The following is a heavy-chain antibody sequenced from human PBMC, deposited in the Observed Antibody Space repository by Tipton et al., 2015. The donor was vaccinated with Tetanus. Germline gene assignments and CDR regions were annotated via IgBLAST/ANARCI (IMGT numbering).Heavy chain of an antibody. D-gene: IGHD3-3*01. J-gene: IGHJ2*01. V-gene: IGHV4-31*03. CDR1: GDSIDGGFKN. Sequence: TLSLTCTVSGDSIDGGFKNWGWIRQQPGKGLEWIGYIDYRGNTYYNPSLRRRVTFSFDTSENQFSLKLTSVTAADTAVYYCARDPAVLRFLEWLPDWYFALWGRGTLVTVSS. CDR3: ARDPAVLRFLEWLPDWYFAL. CDR2: IDYRGNT.